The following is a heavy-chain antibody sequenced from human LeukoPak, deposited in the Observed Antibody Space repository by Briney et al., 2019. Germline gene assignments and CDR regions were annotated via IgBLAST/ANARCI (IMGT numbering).Heavy chain of an antibody. Sequence: GGSLRLSCAASGFTFSSYGMHWVRQAPGKGLEWVAVIWYDGGNKYYADSVKGRFTISRDNSKNTLYLQMNSLRAEDTAVYYCAKDTAMVPLGYMDVWGKGTTVTVSS. J-gene: IGHJ6*03. CDR2: IWYDGGNK. D-gene: IGHD5-18*01. CDR3: AKDTAMVPLGYMDV. V-gene: IGHV3-33*06. CDR1: GFTFSSYG.